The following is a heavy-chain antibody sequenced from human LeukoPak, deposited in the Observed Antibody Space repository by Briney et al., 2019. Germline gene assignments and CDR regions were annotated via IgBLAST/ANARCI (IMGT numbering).Heavy chain of an antibody. CDR1: GGSISSYY. Sequence: SETLSLTCTVSGGSISSYYWSWIRQPPGKGLEWMGYIYYSGSTNYNPSLKSRVTISVDTSKNQFSLKLSSVTAADTAVYYCATCSGGSCYSAFDIWGQGTMVTVSS. D-gene: IGHD2-15*01. V-gene: IGHV4-59*08. J-gene: IGHJ3*02. CDR3: ATCSGGSCYSAFDI. CDR2: IYYSGST.